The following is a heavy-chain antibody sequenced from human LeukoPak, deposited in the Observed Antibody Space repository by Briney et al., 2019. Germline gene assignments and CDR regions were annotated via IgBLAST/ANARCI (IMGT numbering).Heavy chain of an antibody. D-gene: IGHD3-3*01. J-gene: IGHJ3*02. V-gene: IGHV4-30-2*01. CDR3: AREEVTIFGVAPLLDAFDI. Sequence: SETLSLTCAVSGGSISSGGYSWSWIRQPPGKGLEWIGYIYHSGSTYYNPSLKSRVTISVDTSKNQFSLKLSSVTAADTAVYYCAREEVTIFGVAPLLDAFDIWGQGTMVTVSS. CDR1: GGSISSGGYS. CDR2: IYHSGST.